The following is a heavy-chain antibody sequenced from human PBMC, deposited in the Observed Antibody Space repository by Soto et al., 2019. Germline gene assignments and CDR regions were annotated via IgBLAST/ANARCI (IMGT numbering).Heavy chain of an antibody. CDR2: MNPNSGNT. Sequence: ASVKVSCKASGYTFTSYDINWVRQATGQGLEWMGWMNPNSGNTGYAQKFQGRVTMTRNTSISTAYMELSSLRSEDTAVYYCARGDSGGVVLRFLEWQPLISWFDPWGQGTLVTVSS. CDR1: GYTFTSYD. CDR3: ARGDSGGVVLRFLEWQPLISWFDP. D-gene: IGHD3-3*01. J-gene: IGHJ5*02. V-gene: IGHV1-8*01.